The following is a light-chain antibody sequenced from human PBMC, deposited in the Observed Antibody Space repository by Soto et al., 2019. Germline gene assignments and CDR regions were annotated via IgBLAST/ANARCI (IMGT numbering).Light chain of an antibody. V-gene: IGKV3-11*01. CDR3: QQRSGWIT. J-gene: IGKJ4*01. CDR2: DAS. CDR1: QSISRF. Sequence: EIVLIQSAAVPSLLPKERANLSCRASQSISRFLAWYQQKSGQPPRLIIYDASNRATGVPARFSGSGSGTDFTLTISSLEPEDFAVYYCQQRSGWITFGGGTKVDIK.